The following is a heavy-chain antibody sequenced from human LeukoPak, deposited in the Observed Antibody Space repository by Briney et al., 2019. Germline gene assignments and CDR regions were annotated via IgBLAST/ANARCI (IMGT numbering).Heavy chain of an antibody. D-gene: IGHD3-3*01. CDR3: ASSFTRSGYFDY. CDR2: IIPILGIA. Sequence: GASVKVSCKASGGTFSSYAISWVRQAPGQGLEWMGRIIPILGIANYAQKFQGRVTITADKSTSTAYMELSSLRSEDTAVYYCASSFTRSGYFDYWGQGTLVTVSS. J-gene: IGHJ4*02. V-gene: IGHV1-69*04. CDR1: GGTFSSYA.